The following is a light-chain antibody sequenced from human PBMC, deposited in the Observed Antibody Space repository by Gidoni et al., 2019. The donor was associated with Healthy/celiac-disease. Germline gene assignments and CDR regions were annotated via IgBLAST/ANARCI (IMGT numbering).Light chain of an antibody. CDR1: QSIRIY. J-gene: IGKJ4*01. V-gene: IGKV1-39*01. CDR2: AAS. CDR3: QHSYSTPST. Sequence: DIQMTQSPSSLSASVGDRVTITCRASQSIRIYLNWYQKKPGKAPKLMLYAASSLQSGVPSRFSGSGSGTDFTLTISILQPEYFATYYCQHSYSTPSTFGGGTKVEIK.